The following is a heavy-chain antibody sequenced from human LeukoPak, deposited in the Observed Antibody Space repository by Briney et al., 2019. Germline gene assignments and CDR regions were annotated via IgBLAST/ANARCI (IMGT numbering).Heavy chain of an antibody. CDR2: ISADNGNT. D-gene: IGHD1-26*01. J-gene: IGHJ4*02. V-gene: IGHV1-18*01. CDR1: GYTFTSFA. Sequence: ASVKVSCKASGYTFTSFAISWVRQAHGQGLEWMGWISADNGNTNYAQKLQGRVTMTTDTSTNTAYMELRSLRSDNTAVYYCARGSQWELLLADYWGQGTLVTVSS. CDR3: ARGSQWELLLADY.